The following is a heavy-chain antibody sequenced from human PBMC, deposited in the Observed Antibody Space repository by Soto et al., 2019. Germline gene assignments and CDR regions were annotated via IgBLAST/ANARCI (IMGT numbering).Heavy chain of an antibody. CDR2: TINLFGTP. Sequence: VQLMQSGAEVKQPGSSVKVSCKASGGTFSSHSINWVRQAPGQGLEWMGGTINLFGTPNYAQNVQDRVTITADQSTSTAYRELNSLRSDYTAVYYCAREVGYGDFSAALLDWCQGTLVTVSS. J-gene: IGHJ4*02. D-gene: IGHD4-17*01. CDR3: AREVGYGDFSAALLD. CDR1: GGTFSSHS. V-gene: IGHV1-69*01.